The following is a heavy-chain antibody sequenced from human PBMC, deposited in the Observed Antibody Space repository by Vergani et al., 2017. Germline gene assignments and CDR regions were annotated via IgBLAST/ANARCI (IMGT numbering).Heavy chain of an antibody. CDR1: GGTFSSYA. J-gene: IGHJ4*02. Sequence: QVQLVQSGAEVKKPGSSVKVSCKASGGTFSSYALNWVRQAPGQGLEWMGSIIPSLATTIYAQKFQGRVTITADESTSTAYMVLSSLKSEDTAVFYCARTTCGGGSCYRGFEYWGQGSLITVSS. CDR2: IIPSLATT. D-gene: IGHD2-15*01. CDR3: ARTTCGGGSCYRGFEY. V-gene: IGHV1-69*11.